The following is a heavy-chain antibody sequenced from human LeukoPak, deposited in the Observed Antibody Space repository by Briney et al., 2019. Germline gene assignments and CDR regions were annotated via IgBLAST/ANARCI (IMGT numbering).Heavy chain of an antibody. CDR2: INHSGST. V-gene: IGHV4-34*01. J-gene: IGHJ4*02. CDR3: ARRPYGETPFDY. CDR1: GGSFSGHY. Sequence: PSETLSLTCAVYGGSFSGHYWSWIRQPPGKGLEWIGEINHSGSTNYNPSLKSRVTISVDTSKNQFSLKLSSVTAADTAVYYCARRPYGETPFDYWGQGTLVTVSS. D-gene: IGHD4-17*01.